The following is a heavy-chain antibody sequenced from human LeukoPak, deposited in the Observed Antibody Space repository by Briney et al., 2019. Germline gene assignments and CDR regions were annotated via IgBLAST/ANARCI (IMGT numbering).Heavy chain of an antibody. Sequence: SETLSLTCSVSGGSISGYYWSWIRQSPGKGLVWIGYIYYSGSTNYNPSLKSRVTISADMSKNQFSLKLNSVTAADTALYYCARHFTYYYDSSGYPRDIFDIWSQGTMVTVSS. J-gene: IGHJ3*02. CDR1: GGSISGYY. D-gene: IGHD3-22*01. CDR3: ARHFTYYYDSSGYPRDIFDI. V-gene: IGHV4-59*08. CDR2: IYYSGST.